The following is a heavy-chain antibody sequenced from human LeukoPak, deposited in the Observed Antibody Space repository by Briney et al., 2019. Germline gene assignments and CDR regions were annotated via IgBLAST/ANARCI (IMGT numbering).Heavy chain of an antibody. Sequence: TLSLTCNVSGGSISSGTYYWNWIRQPAGNGLEWIGRIYTSGSTNYNPSLKSRVTISIDTSKNQFSLKLTSVTAADTAVYYCARNSFYYDTSGSYYRSFDYWGQGTLVTVSS. CDR3: ARNSFYYDTSGSYYRSFDY. CDR2: IYTSGST. V-gene: IGHV4-61*02. CDR1: GGSISSGTYY. D-gene: IGHD3-22*01. J-gene: IGHJ4*02.